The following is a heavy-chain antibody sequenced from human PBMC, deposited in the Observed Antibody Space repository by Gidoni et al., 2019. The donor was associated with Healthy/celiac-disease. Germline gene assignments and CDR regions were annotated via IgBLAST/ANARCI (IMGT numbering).Heavy chain of an antibody. Sequence: QVQLVQSGAAVKKPGSSVKVSCKASGCTFRSYAISWVRPAPGQGLEWMGGSIPIFGTANDAQKFRGRVTITADESTSTAYMELSSLRSEDTAVYYCARDSIARGYSYGFDYWGQGTLVTVSS. CDR2: SIPIFGTA. CDR3: ARDSIARGYSYGFDY. D-gene: IGHD5-18*01. CDR1: GCTFRSYA. V-gene: IGHV1-69*01. J-gene: IGHJ4*02.